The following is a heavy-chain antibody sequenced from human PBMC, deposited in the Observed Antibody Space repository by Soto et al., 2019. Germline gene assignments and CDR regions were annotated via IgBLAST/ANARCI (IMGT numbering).Heavy chain of an antibody. CDR3: ARDQYVAAAGTLYGMDV. CDR1: GGSISSGGYY. CDR2: IYYSGST. V-gene: IGHV4-31*02. Sequence: SETLSLTCTVSGGSISSGGYYWSWIRQHPGKGLEWIGYIYYSGSTYYNPSLKSRVTISVDTSKNQFSLKLSSVTAADTAVYYCARDQYVAAAGTLYGMDVWGQGTTVTVS. D-gene: IGHD6-13*01. J-gene: IGHJ6*02.